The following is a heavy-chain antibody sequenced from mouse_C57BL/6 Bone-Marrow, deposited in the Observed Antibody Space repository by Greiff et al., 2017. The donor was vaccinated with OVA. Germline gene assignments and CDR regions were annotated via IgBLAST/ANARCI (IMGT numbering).Heavy chain of an antibody. J-gene: IGHJ2*01. Sequence: EVQLQQSGPELVKPGASVKISCKASGYTFTDYYMNWVQQSHGKSLEWIGDINPNNGGSSYNQKFKGKATLTVDQSSSTAYMELSSLTSEDSAVYYCTKSWLLRDYWGQGTTLTVSS. CDR2: INPNNGGS. CDR3: TKSWLLRDY. D-gene: IGHD2-3*01. CDR1: GYTFTDYY. V-gene: IGHV1-26*01.